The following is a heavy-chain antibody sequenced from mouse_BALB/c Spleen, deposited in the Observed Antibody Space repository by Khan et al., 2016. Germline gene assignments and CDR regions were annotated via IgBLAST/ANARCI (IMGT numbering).Heavy chain of an antibody. V-gene: IGHV1-80*01. Sequence: QVQLQQSGAELVRPGSSVKISCKASGYAFSIYWMNWVKQRPGQGLAWIGQIYPGDGDTDYNGKFKDKATLTADTSSSTAYMQLSSLTSEESAVYICARSGYGYDYWGQGTTLTVSS. D-gene: IGHD2-2*01. CDR3: ARSGYGYDY. J-gene: IGHJ2*01. CDR1: GYAFSIYW. CDR2: IYPGDGDT.